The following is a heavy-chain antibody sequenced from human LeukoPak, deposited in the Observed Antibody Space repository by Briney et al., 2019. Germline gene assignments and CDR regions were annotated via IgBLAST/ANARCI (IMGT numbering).Heavy chain of an antibody. CDR1: GYTFTSYW. J-gene: IGHJ4*02. CDR3: ARPGQLGEYTPYHFDY. V-gene: IGHV5-51*01. D-gene: IGHD3-16*01. Sequence: GESLKISCKGFGYTFTSYWIGWVRQMPGKGLEWMGIIYPDDSDTRYSPSFQGQVTISADKSISTAYLQWSSLKASDTAMYYCARPGQLGEYTPYHFDYWGQGILVTVSS. CDR2: IYPDDSDT.